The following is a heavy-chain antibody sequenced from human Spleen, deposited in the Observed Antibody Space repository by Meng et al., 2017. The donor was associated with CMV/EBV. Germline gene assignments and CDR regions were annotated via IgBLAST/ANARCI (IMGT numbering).Heavy chain of an antibody. D-gene: IGHD2-2*01. J-gene: IGHJ6*02. V-gene: IGHV4-61*01. CDR2: IFYSGST. CDR1: GGSVSSGSYY. Sequence: ESLKISCTVSGGSVSSGSYYWNWIRQPPGKGLEWIGYIFYSGSTTYNPSLKSRVTISVDTSKNQFSLKLSSVTAADTAVYYCASSWYCGTISCPGGMDVWGQGTTVTAP. CDR3: ASSWYCGTISCPGGMDV.